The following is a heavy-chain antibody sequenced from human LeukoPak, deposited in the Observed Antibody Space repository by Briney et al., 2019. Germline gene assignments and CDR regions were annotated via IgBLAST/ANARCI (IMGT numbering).Heavy chain of an antibody. Sequence: SQTLSLTCTVSGGSISSGGYYWSWIRQHPGKGLEWIGYIYYSGCTYYNPSLKSRVTISVDTSKNQFSLKLSSVTAADTAVYYCARGLNGIVVVVAATGYYFDYWGQGTLVTVSS. J-gene: IGHJ4*02. CDR3: ARGLNGIVVVVAATGYYFDY. V-gene: IGHV4-31*03. CDR1: GGSISSGGYY. D-gene: IGHD2-15*01. CDR2: IYYSGCT.